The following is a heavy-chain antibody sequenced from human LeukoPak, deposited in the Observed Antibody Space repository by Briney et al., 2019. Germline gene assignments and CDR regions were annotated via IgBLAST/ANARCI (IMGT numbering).Heavy chain of an antibody. CDR2: IIPIFGTA. CDR3: ARGILGYCSGGSRRNPYHYYYGMDV. Sequence: SVKVSCKASGGTFRSYAISWVRQAPGQGLEWMGGIIPIFGTANYAQKFQGRVTITADESTSTAYMELSSLRSEDPAVYYCARGILGYCSGGSRRNPYHYYYGMDVWGKGTTVTVSS. D-gene: IGHD2-15*01. V-gene: IGHV1-69*01. J-gene: IGHJ6*04. CDR1: GGTFRSYA.